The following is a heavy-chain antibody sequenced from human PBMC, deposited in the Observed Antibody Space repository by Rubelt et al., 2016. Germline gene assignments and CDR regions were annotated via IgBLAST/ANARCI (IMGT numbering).Heavy chain of an antibody. CDR2: INPTDGGT. V-gene: IGHV1-46*01. CDR1: GYTFTSYY. Sequence: QVQLVQSGAEVKKPGASVKVSCQASGYTFTSYYMHWVRQAPGQGLEYMGIINPTDGGTSYVQKFQGRVTMSRDTSTSTVYRELRSLRSDDTAVYYCARELNDFDIWGQGTMVTVSS. CDR3: ARELNDFDI. J-gene: IGHJ3*02.